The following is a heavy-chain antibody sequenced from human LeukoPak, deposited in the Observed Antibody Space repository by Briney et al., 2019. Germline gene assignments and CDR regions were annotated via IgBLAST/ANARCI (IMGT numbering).Heavy chain of an antibody. V-gene: IGHV4-30-4*01. Sequence: SETLSLTCAVYGGSFSGYYWSWIRQPPGKGLEWIGYIYYSGSTYYNPSLKSRVTISVDTSKNQFSLKLSSVTAADTAVYYCARARVEDIVVVPAAHNWFDPWGQGTLVTVSS. J-gene: IGHJ5*02. CDR1: GGSFSGYY. D-gene: IGHD2-2*01. CDR3: ARARVEDIVVVPAAHNWFDP. CDR2: IYYSGST.